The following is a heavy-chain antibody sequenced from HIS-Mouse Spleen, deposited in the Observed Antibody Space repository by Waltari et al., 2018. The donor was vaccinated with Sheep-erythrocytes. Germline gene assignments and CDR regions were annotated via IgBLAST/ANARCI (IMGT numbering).Heavy chain of an antibody. V-gene: IGHV4-34*01. Sequence: QVQLQQWGAGLLKPSETLSLTCAVYGGSFSGYYWSWIRQPPGTGLEWIGEINHSGSSNSTPSLKSRVTISVDTSKNQFSRKLSSVTAADTAVYYCARGTELELRRGDAFDIWGQGTMVTVSS. CDR3: ARGTELELRRGDAFDI. CDR2: INHSGSS. J-gene: IGHJ3*02. CDR1: GGSFSGYY. D-gene: IGHD1-7*01.